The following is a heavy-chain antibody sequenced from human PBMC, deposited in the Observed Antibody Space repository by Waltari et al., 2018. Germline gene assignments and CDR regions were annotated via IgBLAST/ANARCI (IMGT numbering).Heavy chain of an antibody. CDR2: MYYLGAT. V-gene: IGHV4-39*01. J-gene: IGHJ3*01. Sequence: QLQLQESGPGLVKPSETLSLTCSVSGGSITNTKHYWGWICQPPGQGLEWMGTMYYLGATYSSPSLKSRVTISRDTSTNQLSLKLGSVTAADTAMYYCATYIGASVGTAAFDVWGQGTMVTVSS. D-gene: IGHD5-12*01. CDR1: GGSITNTKHY. CDR3: ATYIGASVGTAAFDV.